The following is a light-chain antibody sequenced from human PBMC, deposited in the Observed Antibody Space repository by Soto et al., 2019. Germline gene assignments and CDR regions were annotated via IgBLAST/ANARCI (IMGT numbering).Light chain of an antibody. CDR1: SGFSVGTYS. CDR2: YKSDSDN. Sequence: QPVLTQPSSLSASPGASASLTCTLSSGFSVGTYSIFWYQQKPGSPPQYLLRYKSDSDNQQVSGVPSRFSGSKDVSANAGILLISGLQSEDEADYYCMIWHNSASVFGGGTKLTDL. CDR3: MIWHNSASV. V-gene: IGLV5-45*03. J-gene: IGLJ2*01.